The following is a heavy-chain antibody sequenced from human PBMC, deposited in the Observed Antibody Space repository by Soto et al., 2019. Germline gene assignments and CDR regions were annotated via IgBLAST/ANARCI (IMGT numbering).Heavy chain of an antibody. CDR3: ARNDGSSTLDAFDI. J-gene: IGHJ3*02. D-gene: IGHD6-6*01. Sequence: SVKVSCKASGGTFSSYAISWVRQAPGQGLEWMGGIIPIFGTANYAQKFQGRVTITADESTSTAYMELSSLRSEDTAVYYCARNDGSSTLDAFDIWGQGTMVTVS. V-gene: IGHV1-69*13. CDR1: GGTFSSYA. CDR2: IIPIFGTA.